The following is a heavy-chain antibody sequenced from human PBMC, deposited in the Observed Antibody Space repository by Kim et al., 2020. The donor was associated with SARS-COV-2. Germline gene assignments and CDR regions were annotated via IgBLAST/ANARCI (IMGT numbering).Heavy chain of an antibody. J-gene: IGHJ4*02. CDR3: AILVSSGFDSNFCF. Sequence: ASVKVSCKASGDIFSGYDLHWVRQAPGQGLEWMGGIFPNTGVANYSQKFQDRVSLTRDTSPSTGYMDLSGLSSEDTAVYLCAILVSSGFDSNFCFWGPG. CDR1: GDIFSGYD. V-gene: IGHV1-2*02. D-gene: IGHD6-19*01. CDR2: IFPNTGVA.